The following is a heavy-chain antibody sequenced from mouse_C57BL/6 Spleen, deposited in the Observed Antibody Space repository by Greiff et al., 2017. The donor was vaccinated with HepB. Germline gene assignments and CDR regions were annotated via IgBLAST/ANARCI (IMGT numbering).Heavy chain of an antibody. V-gene: IGHV14-4*01. CDR3: TTRTSY. CDR2: IDTENGDT. CDR1: GFNIKDDY. J-gene: IGHJ3*01. Sequence: EVQLQQSGAELVRPGASVKLSCTASGFNIKDDYMHWVKQRPEQGLEWIGWIDTENGDTEYASKLQGKATITADTDSNTAYLQLSSLTSEDTAVYYCTTRTSYWGQGTLVTVSA.